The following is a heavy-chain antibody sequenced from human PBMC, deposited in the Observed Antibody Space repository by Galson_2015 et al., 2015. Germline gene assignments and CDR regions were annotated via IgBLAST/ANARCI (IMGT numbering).Heavy chain of an antibody. D-gene: IGHD6-19*01. CDR1: GGTFSNYA. CDR3: ARDPQGASGWRLGPTRLDHFDY. CDR2: IIPVFGTA. J-gene: IGHJ4*02. V-gene: IGHV1-69*13. Sequence: SVKVSCKASGGTFSNYAFGWVRQAPGQGLEWMGRIIPVFGTANYAQKFQGRVTITADESTSTAYKELSSLRSEDTAVYYCARDPQGASGWRLGPTRLDHFDYWGQGTLVPVSS.